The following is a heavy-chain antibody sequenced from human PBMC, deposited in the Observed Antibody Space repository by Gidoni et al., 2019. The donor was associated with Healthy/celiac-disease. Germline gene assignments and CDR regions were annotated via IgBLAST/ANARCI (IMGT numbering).Heavy chain of an antibody. CDR2: IYYSGSN. D-gene: IGHD6-19*01. CDR3: ARVGYSSGWYGEDNWFDP. CDR1: GGYISSYY. J-gene: IGHJ5*02. V-gene: IGHV4-59*01. Sequence: QVQLQESGPGLVKPSETLSLTCTVSGGYISSYYWSWIRQPPGKGLEWIGYIYYSGSNNYNPSLKSRVTISVDTSKNQFSLKLSSVTAADTAVYYCARVGYSSGWYGEDNWFDPWGQGTLVTVSS.